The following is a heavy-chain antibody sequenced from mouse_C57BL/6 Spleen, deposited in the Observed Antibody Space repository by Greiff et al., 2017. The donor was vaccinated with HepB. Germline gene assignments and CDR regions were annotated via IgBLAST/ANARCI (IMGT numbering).Heavy chain of an antibody. CDR2: IRNKANGYTT. CDR1: GFTFTDYY. Sequence: EVKLVESGGGLVQPGGSLSLSCAASGFTFTDYYISWVRQPPGKALEWLGFIRNKANGYTTEYSASVKGRFTISRDNSQSILYLQMNALGAEDSATYYCAKDELWSIDDWGTGTTVTVSS. J-gene: IGHJ1*03. CDR3: AKDELWSIDD. V-gene: IGHV7-3*03.